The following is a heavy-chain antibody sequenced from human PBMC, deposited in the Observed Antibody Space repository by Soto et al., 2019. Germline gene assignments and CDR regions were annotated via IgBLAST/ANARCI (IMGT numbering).Heavy chain of an antibody. D-gene: IGHD3-22*01. CDR3: ARISETYYYDSSDHILRGYYYGMDV. V-gene: IGHV2-70*01. J-gene: IGHJ6*02. CDR2: IDWDDDK. CDR1: GFSLSTSGMC. Sequence: SGPTLVKPTPTLTLTCTFSGFSLSTSGMCVSWIRQPPGKALEWLALIDWDDDKYYSTSLKTRLTISKDTSKNQVVLTMTNMDPVDTATYYCARISETYYYDSSDHILRGYYYGMDVWGQGTTVTVSS.